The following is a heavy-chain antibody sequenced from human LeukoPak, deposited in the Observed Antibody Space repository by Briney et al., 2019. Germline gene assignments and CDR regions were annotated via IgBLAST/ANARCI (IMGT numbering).Heavy chain of an antibody. CDR1: GGTFSSYA. CDR3: ARARYSSSWGDYYYYYYMDV. CDR2: IIPIFGTA. J-gene: IGHJ6*03. V-gene: IGHV1-69*05. D-gene: IGHD6-13*01. Sequence: ASVKVSCKASGGTFSSYAISWVRQAPGQGLEWMGGIIPIFGTANYAQKFQGRVTITTDESTSTAYMELSSLRSEDTAVYYCARARYSSSWGDYYYYYYMDVWGKGTTVTVSS.